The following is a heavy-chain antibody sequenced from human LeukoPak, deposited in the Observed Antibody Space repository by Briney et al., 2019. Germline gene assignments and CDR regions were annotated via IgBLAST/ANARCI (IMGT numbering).Heavy chain of an antibody. CDR2: ISGSGGST. CDR3: ATGLYSGSYSGFDY. D-gene: IGHD1-26*01. Sequence: GGSLRLSCTASGFTFSSYAMSWVRRAPGKGLEWVSVISGSGGSTYYADSVKGRFTISRDNSKNTLYLQMNSLRAEDTAVYYCATGLYSGSYSGFDYWGQGTLVTVSS. J-gene: IGHJ4*02. V-gene: IGHV3-23*01. CDR1: GFTFSSYA.